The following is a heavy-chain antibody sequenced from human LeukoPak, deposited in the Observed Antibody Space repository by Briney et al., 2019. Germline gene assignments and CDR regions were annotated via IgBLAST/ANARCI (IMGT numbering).Heavy chain of an antibody. Sequence: PSETLSLTCTVSGGSISSYYCSWIRQPPGKGLEWIGYIYYSGSTNYNPSLKSRVTISVDTSKNQFSLKLSSVTAADTAVYYCARGLLDIVVVVAATPLDAFDIWGQRTMVTVSS. D-gene: IGHD2-15*01. CDR2: IYYSGST. CDR3: ARGLLDIVVVVAATPLDAFDI. V-gene: IGHV4-59*08. J-gene: IGHJ3*02. CDR1: GGSISSYY.